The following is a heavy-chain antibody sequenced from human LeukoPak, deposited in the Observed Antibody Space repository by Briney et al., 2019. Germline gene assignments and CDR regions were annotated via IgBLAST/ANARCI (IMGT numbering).Heavy chain of an antibody. D-gene: IGHD2-15*01. CDR1: GGSFSGYY. CDR3: ARVVVVVVAAAHYYYYGMDV. Sequence: SETLSLTCAVYGGSFSGYYWSWIRQPPGKGLEWIGEINHSRSTNYNPSLKSRVTISVDTSKNQFSLKLSSVTAADTAVYYCARVVVVVVAAAHYYYYGMDVWGQGTTVTVSS. CDR2: INHSRST. J-gene: IGHJ6*02. V-gene: IGHV4-34*01.